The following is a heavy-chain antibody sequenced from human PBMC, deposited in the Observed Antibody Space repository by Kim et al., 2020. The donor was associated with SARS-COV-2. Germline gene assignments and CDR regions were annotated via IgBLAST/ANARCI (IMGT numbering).Heavy chain of an antibody. CDR3: ARIAAAVHFDY. J-gene: IGHJ4*02. V-gene: IGHV4-39*01. D-gene: IGHD6-13*01. Sequence: TAPKSRGTISEDTSKNQLSLKLSSVTAADTAVYYCARIAAAVHFDYWGQGTLVTVSS.